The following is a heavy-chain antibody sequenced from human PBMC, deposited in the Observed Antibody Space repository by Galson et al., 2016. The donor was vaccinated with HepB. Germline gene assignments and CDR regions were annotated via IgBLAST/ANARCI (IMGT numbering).Heavy chain of an antibody. CDR3: AVGGHVDY. CDR2: IKFDGNEK. Sequence: SLRLSCAASGFTFSSYWMTWVRQAPGKGLEWVANIKFDGNEKDYVDSVKGRFTISRDNAKNSLYLQMNSLRVDDTAVYSCAVGGHVDYCGQGTLVTVSS. D-gene: IGHD1-26*01. CDR1: GFTFSSYW. J-gene: IGHJ4*02. V-gene: IGHV3-7*03.